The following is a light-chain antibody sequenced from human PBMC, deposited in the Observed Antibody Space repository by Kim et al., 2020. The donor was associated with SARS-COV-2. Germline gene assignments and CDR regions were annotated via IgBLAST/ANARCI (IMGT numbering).Light chain of an antibody. CDR3: AAWDDNVDGWV. CDR2: NNN. Sequence: QSVLTPPPSASGTPGQRVTISCSGSSSNIGSDTVNWYQHLPGTAPKLLIYNNNQRPSGVPDRFSGSKSGTSASLAISGLQSEDEADYYCAAWDDNVDGWVFGGGTQLTVL. J-gene: IGLJ3*02. V-gene: IGLV1-44*01. CDR1: SSNIGSDT.